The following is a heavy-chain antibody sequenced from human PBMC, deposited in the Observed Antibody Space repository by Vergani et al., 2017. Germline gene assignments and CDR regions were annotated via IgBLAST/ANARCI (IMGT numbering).Heavy chain of an antibody. Sequence: QLVQSGPEVKKPGTSVKVSCKASGYTFTGYYMHWVRQAPGQGLEWMGRINPNSGGTNYAQKFQGRVTMTRDTSISTAYMELSRLRSDDTVVYYCARGRVVPAAAPLDYYYYGMDVWGQGTTVTVSS. CDR1: GYTFTGYY. CDR3: ARGRVVPAAAPLDYYYYGMDV. J-gene: IGHJ6*02. CDR2: INPNSGGT. V-gene: IGHV1-2*05. D-gene: IGHD2-2*01.